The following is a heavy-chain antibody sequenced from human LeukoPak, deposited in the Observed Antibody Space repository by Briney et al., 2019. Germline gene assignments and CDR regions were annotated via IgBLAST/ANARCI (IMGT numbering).Heavy chain of an antibody. CDR2: INPSGGST. Sequence: ASVKVSCTASGYTFTSYYMHWVRQAPGQGLEWMGIINPSGGSTSCAQKFQGRVTMTRDTSTSTVYMELSSLRSEDTAVYYCARESGYTTAFDYWGQGTLVTVSS. CDR1: GYTFTSYY. D-gene: IGHD3-16*02. CDR3: ARESGYTTAFDY. J-gene: IGHJ4*02. V-gene: IGHV1-46*01.